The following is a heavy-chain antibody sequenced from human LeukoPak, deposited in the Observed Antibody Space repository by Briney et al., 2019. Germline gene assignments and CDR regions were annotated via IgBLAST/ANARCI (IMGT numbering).Heavy chain of an antibody. CDR3: ARVRPPYGSGSYYTPGYYMDV. V-gene: IGHV4-38-2*02. J-gene: IGHJ6*03. Sequence: PSETLSLTCTVSGYSISSDYYWGWIRQPPGKGLEWLGSVYHSGNTYYNPSLKSHVTISVDTSKNEFSLKLTSVTAADTAVYYCARVRPPYGSGSYYTPGYYMDVWGKGTTVTISS. D-gene: IGHD3-10*01. CDR2: VYHSGNT. CDR1: GYSISSDYY.